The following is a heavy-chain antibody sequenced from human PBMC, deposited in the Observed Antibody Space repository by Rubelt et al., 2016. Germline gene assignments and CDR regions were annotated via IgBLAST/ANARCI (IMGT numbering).Heavy chain of an antibody. D-gene: IGHD6-19*01. Sequence: SYAMHWVRQAPGKGLEWVAVISYDGSNKYYADSVKGRFTISRDNSKNTLYLQMNSLRAEDTAVYYCARRGSGWYYDYWGQGTLVTVSS. CDR3: ARRGSGWYYDY. CDR1: SYA. V-gene: IGHV3-30*04. CDR2: ISYDGSNK. J-gene: IGHJ4*02.